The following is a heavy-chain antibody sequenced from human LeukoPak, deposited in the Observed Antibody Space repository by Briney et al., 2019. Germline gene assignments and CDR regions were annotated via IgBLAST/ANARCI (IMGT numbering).Heavy chain of an antibody. CDR2: MNPNSGNT. Sequence: ASVKVSRKASGYTFTSYDINWVRQATGQGLEWMGWMNPNSGNTGYAQKFQGRVTITRNTPISTAYMELSSLRSEDTAVYYCARVGNYDFWSGYYYYYYYMDVWGKGTTVTVSS. CDR3: ARVGNYDFWSGYYYYYYYMDV. CDR1: GYTFTSYD. J-gene: IGHJ6*03. D-gene: IGHD3-3*01. V-gene: IGHV1-8*03.